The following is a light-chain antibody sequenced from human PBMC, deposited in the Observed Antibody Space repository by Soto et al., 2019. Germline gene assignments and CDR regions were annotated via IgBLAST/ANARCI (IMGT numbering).Light chain of an antibody. V-gene: IGKV1-12*01. Sequence: DIQVTQSPSSVSASVGDRVTITCRASQDISSWLAWYQQKPGKAPKLLIYAASSLQSGVQSRFSGSSSGPDLTIIIRSQQPEDVATPHYKRATSLPITFAQGTRLQIK. CDR2: AAS. CDR1: QDISSW. CDR3: KRATSLPIT. J-gene: IGKJ5*01.